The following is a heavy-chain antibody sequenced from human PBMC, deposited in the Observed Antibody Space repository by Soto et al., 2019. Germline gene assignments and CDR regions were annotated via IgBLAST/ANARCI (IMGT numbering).Heavy chain of an antibody. D-gene: IGHD2-15*01. J-gene: IGHJ6*02. CDR3: ARVSSSIVVVPDYGMDV. Sequence: QVQLVQCGVEVKKPGASVKVSCKASGYIFISHGISWVRQAPGQGLEWMGWISGKNGNTNYAQKLQGRVTLTTDTSTSTAYMELRSLRSDDTAVYYCARVSSSIVVVPDYGMDVWGQGTTVTVSS. CDR1: GYIFISHG. CDR2: ISGKNGNT. V-gene: IGHV1-18*04.